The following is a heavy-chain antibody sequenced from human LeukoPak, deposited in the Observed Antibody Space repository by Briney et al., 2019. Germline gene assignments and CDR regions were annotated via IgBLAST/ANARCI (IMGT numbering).Heavy chain of an antibody. J-gene: IGHJ4*01. V-gene: IGHV3-30*03. Sequence: GGSLRLSCAASGFTFSNYAMHWVRQAPGKGLEWVSIISFDGSNKYYADSVKGRFTISRDNAKNSLYLQMNSLRAEDTAVHYCARYPFSGSLQGYWGQGTLVTVSS. D-gene: IGHD1-26*01. CDR3: ARYPFSGSLQGY. CDR2: ISFDGSNK. CDR1: GFTFSNYA.